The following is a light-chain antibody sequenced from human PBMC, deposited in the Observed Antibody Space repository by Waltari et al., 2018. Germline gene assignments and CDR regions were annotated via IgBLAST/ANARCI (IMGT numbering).Light chain of an antibody. V-gene: IGLV1-47*01. Sequence: QSVLTQPPSASGTPGPRVIISCSGSISNIGATYVYWYQQLPGTAPKLLIYRNNQRPSGVPDRFSGSKSGTSASLAISGLRSEDEAHYHCAAWDDSLSGVVFGGGTKLTVL. CDR1: ISNIGATY. CDR3: AAWDDSLSGVV. J-gene: IGLJ2*01. CDR2: RNN.